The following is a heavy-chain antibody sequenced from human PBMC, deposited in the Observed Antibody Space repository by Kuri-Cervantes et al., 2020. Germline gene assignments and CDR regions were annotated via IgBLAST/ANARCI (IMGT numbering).Heavy chain of an antibody. CDR3: ARAQWLKGVGEY. CDR1: GYTFTSYD. J-gene: IGHJ4*02. D-gene: IGHD6-19*01. Sequence: ASVKVSCKASGYTFTSYDINWVRQATGQGLEWMGWMNPNSGNTGYAQKFQGRVTMTRNTSISTAYMELSSLRSEDTAVYYCARAQWLKGVGEYWGQGTLVTVSS. CDR2: MNPNSGNT. V-gene: IGHV1-8*01.